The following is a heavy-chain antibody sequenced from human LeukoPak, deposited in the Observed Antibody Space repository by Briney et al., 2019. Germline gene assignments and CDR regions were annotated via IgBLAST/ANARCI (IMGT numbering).Heavy chain of an antibody. CDR3: ARGPLWSDY. Sequence: PSETLSLTCAVYGGSFSGYYWSWIRQPPGKGLEWIGEINHSGSTNYNPSLKSRVTISVDTSKNQFTLKLSSVTAADTAVYYCARGPLWSDYWGQGTLVTVSS. CDR1: GGSFSGYY. CDR2: INHSGST. V-gene: IGHV4-34*01. J-gene: IGHJ4*02. D-gene: IGHD3-10*01.